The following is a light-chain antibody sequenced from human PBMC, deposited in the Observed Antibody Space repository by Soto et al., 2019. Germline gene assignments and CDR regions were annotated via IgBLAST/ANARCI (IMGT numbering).Light chain of an antibody. CDR2: EVS. V-gene: IGLV2-23*02. CDR1: SSDVGSYNL. CDR3: CSYAGSRTYYV. J-gene: IGLJ1*01. Sequence: QSVLTQPASVSGSPGQSITISCTGTSSDVGSYNLVSWYQHHPGKAPKSTIYEVSERPSGVSNRFSGSKSGNTASLTISGLRAEDEADYYCCSYAGSRTYYVFGTGTKVTVL.